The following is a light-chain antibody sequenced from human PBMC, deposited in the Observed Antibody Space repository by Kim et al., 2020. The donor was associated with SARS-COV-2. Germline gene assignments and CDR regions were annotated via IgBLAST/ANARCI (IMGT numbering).Light chain of an antibody. Sequence: LSPGERSTLSCRASQSVSSSLAWYRQKPGQVPRLLIYHVSNRATGIPARFSGSGSGTDFTLTISSLEPEDFAVYYCQQRRNWPLTFGGGTKVDIK. CDR2: HVS. CDR1: QSVSSS. CDR3: QQRRNWPLT. V-gene: IGKV3-11*01. J-gene: IGKJ4*01.